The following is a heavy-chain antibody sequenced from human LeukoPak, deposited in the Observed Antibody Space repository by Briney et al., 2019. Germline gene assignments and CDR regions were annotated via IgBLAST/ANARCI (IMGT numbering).Heavy chain of an antibody. D-gene: IGHD5-12*01. CDR3: ARDIVATITGDRYFDY. Sequence: DSLKGRFTISRDNAKNSQSLQMNSLRAEDTAVYYCARDIVATITGDRYFDYWGQGTLVTVSS. V-gene: IGHV3-21*04. J-gene: IGHJ4*02.